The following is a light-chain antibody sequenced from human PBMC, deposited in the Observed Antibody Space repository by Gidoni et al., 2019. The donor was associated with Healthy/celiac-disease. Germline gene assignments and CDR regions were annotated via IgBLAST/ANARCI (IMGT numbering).Light chain of an antibody. CDR3: QQRSNWPPYS. CDR2: DAS. Sequence: DIVLTQSPATLSLSPAERATLACRASQSVSSYLAWYQQKPGQAPRLRIYDASNRATGIPARFSGSGSGTDFTLTISSLEPEDFAVYYCQQRSNWPPYSFGQXTKLEIK. J-gene: IGKJ2*03. CDR1: QSVSSY. V-gene: IGKV3-11*01.